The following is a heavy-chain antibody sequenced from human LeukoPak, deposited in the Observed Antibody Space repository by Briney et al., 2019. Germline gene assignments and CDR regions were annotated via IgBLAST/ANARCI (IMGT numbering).Heavy chain of an antibody. CDR2: ISYDGSNK. D-gene: IGHD2-2*01. CDR3: AKDSHGGVVPAAEKGYFDY. V-gene: IGHV3-30*18. Sequence: GGSLRLSCAASGFTFSSYGMHWVRQAPGKGLEWVAVISYDGSNKYYADSVKGRFTISRDNSKNTLYLQMNSLRAEDTAVYYCAKDSHGGVVPAAEKGYFDYWGQGTLVTVSS. CDR1: GFTFSSYG. J-gene: IGHJ4*02.